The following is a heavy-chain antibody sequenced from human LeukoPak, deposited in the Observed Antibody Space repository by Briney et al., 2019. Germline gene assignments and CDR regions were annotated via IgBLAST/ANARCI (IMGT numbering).Heavy chain of an antibody. V-gene: IGHV3-53*01. Sequence: GGSLRLSCAASGFTDSSNYMGWVRQAPGKGLEWVSVIYSGGSTYYADSVKGRFTISRDNSKNTLYLQMNSLRAEDTAVYYCARGKNGYGEIIDYWGQGTLVTVSS. CDR3: ARGKNGYGEIIDY. CDR2: IYSGGST. D-gene: IGHD4-17*01. J-gene: IGHJ4*02. CDR1: GFTDSSNY.